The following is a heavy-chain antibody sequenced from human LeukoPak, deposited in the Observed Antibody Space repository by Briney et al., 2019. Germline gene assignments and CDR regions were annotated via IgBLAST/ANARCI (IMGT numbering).Heavy chain of an antibody. Sequence: SETLSLTCTVSGDSVTTTNFYWGWIRQAPGKGLEWIGSLDYGVNTYYKPSLKSRVTISVDTSLNQFSLILTSVTAADTGGYYCARLGVQQRASPYYMDVWGIGTTVTV. J-gene: IGHJ6*03. D-gene: IGHD6-13*01. CDR1: GDSVTTTNFY. CDR2: LDYGVNT. V-gene: IGHV4-39*01. CDR3: ARLGVQQRASPYYMDV.